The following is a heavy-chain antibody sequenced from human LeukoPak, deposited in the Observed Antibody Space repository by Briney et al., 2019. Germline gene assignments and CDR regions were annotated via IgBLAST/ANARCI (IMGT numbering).Heavy chain of an antibody. CDR1: GGSFSGYY. D-gene: IGHD3-22*01. J-gene: IGHJ6*03. CDR3: ARQTYYYDSSGCYYYYMDV. CDR2: INHSGST. Sequence: SETLSLTCAVYGGSFSGYYWSWIRQPPGKGLEWIGEINHSGSTNYNPSLKSRVTISVDTSKNQFSLKLSSVTAADTAVYYCARQTYYYDSSGCYYYYMDVWGKGTTVTVSS. V-gene: IGHV4-34*01.